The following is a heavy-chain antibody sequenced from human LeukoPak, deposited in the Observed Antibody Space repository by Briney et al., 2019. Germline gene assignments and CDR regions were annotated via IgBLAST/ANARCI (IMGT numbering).Heavy chain of an antibody. CDR1: GDSISSFY. CDR2: IYINGDT. J-gene: IGHJ5*02. CDR3: AKTARTFAS. Sequence: SETLSLTYTVSGDSISSFYWSWIRQAPGKGLECIGFIYINGDTSYNPSLKGRATLSLDTSKNQFSLRLTSVTAADTAVYYCAKTARTFASWGPGTLVTVSS. D-gene: IGHD1-7*01. V-gene: IGHV4-4*09.